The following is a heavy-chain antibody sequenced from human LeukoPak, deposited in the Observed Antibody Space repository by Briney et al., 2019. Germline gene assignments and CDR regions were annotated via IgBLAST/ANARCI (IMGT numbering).Heavy chain of an antibody. J-gene: IGHJ1*01. CDR1: GFTFSSCS. D-gene: IGHD2-15*01. CDR3: ASDVVVVAATPSAEFFQH. CDR2: ISSSGSFI. Sequence: PGGSLRLSCAASGFTFSSCSMHWVRQAPGKGLGWVSSISSSGSFIFYADSVKGRFTISRDNAKNSLYLQMNSLRAEDTAVYYCASDVVVVAATPSAEFFQHWGQGTLVTVSS. V-gene: IGHV3-21*01.